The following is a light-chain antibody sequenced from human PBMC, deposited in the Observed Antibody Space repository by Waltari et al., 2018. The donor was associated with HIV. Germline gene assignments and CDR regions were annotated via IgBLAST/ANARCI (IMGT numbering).Light chain of an antibody. J-gene: IGKJ4*01. CDR3: QQYGTGAPLT. V-gene: IGKV3-20*01. Sequence: EIVLTQSPGTLSLSPGDRATLSCRASQTISRSYLTWYQQQPGQAPRLLILGTSTRASGIPDRFSGSGSGIDFTLTINRLEPEDFAVYYCQQYGTGAPLTFGGGTKVEFK. CDR2: GTS. CDR1: QTISRSY.